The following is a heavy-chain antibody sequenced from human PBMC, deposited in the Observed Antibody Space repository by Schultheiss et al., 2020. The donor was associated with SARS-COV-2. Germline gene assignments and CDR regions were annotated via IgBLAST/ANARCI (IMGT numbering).Heavy chain of an antibody. CDR3: ARDLIGAAVAGGFDY. Sequence: ASVKVSCKVSGYTLSDLSMHWVRQAPGKGLEWMGGFDPEDGETIYAQKFQGRVTMTEDTSTDTAYMELSSLRAEDTAVYYCARDLIGAAVAGGFDYWGQGTLVTVSS. J-gene: IGHJ4*02. CDR2: FDPEDGET. CDR1: GYTLSDLS. V-gene: IGHV1-24*01. D-gene: IGHD6-19*01.